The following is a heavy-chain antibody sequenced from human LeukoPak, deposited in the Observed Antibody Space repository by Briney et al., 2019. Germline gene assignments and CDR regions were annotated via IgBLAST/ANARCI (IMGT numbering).Heavy chain of an antibody. D-gene: IGHD1-7*01. CDR1: GFTFSSYW. J-gene: IGHJ4*02. CDR3: ARASNRNSINFDY. V-gene: IGHV3-74*01. CDR2: LNSDGSST. Sequence: GGSLRLSCAASGFTFSSYWMHWVRQAPGKGLVWVSRLNSDGSSTSYADSVKGRFAISRDNAETTLHLQMNNLSAEDTAVYYCARASNRNSINFDYWGQGALVTVSS.